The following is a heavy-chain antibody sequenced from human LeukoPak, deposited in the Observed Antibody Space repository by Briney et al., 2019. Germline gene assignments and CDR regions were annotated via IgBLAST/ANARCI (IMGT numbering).Heavy chain of an antibody. V-gene: IGHV5-51*01. CDR3: ARSSGSVSGWRYDAFDI. D-gene: IGHD6-19*01. J-gene: IGHJ3*02. Sequence: GESLKISCKGSGYSFTSYWIGWVRQMPGKGLEWMGIIYPGDSDIRYSPSFQGQVTISADKSISTAYLQWSSLKASDTAMYYCARSSGSVSGWRYDAFDIWGQGTMVTVSS. CDR2: IYPGDSDI. CDR1: GYSFTSYW.